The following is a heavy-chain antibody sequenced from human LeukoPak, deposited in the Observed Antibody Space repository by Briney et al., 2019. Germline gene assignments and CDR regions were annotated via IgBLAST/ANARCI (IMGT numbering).Heavy chain of an antibody. Sequence: ASVKVSCKASGYTFTAYYMHWMRQAPEQGLEWIGWINPDNGGTNYAQNFQGRVTMTRDTSITTAYMELSRLTSDDTAVYYCATESEVGKLPDYWGQGTLVTVSS. CDR3: ATESEVGKLPDY. CDR1: GYTFTAYY. D-gene: IGHD3-10*01. J-gene: IGHJ4*02. V-gene: IGHV1-2*02. CDR2: INPDNGGT.